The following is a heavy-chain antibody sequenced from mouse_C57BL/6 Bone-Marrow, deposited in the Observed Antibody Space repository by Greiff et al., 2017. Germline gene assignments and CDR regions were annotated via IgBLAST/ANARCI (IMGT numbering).Heavy chain of an antibody. Sequence: QVQLKQSGAELARPGASVKLSCKASGYTFTSFGISWVKQRTGQGLEWIGEIYPRSGNTYYNEKFKGKATLTADKSSSTAYMELRSLTTEDSAVYFCAAWPTIVTYFDDWGQGTTLTVSS. CDR2: IYPRSGNT. CDR1: GYTFTSFG. V-gene: IGHV1-81*01. D-gene: IGHD2-5*01. J-gene: IGHJ2*01. CDR3: AAWPTIVTYFDD.